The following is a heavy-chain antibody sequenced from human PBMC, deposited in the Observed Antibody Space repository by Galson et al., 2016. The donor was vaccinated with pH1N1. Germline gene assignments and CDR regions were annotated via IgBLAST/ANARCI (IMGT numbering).Heavy chain of an antibody. CDR2: IYHSGST. V-gene: IGHV4-38-2*01. CDR1: GYSISSGYY. Sequence: ETLSLTCAVSGYSISSGYYWGWIRQPPGKGLEWIGNIYHSGSTYYNPPLKSRVTISVDTSKNQFSLKLSSLTAADTAVYYCARGHSSGYNWFDPWGQGTLVTVSS. CDR3: ARGHSSGYNWFDP. D-gene: IGHD3-22*01. J-gene: IGHJ5*02.